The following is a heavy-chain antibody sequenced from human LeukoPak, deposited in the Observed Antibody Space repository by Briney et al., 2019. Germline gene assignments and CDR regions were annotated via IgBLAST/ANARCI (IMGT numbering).Heavy chain of an antibody. CDR2: ISSITGFI. J-gene: IGHJ4*02. CDR3: AKGDRIAAAAPFDY. Sequence: GGSLRLSCAASGFSLSSYSMHWVRQAPGKGLECVSSISSITGFIHYADSVKGRFTISRDNAKNSLYLQMNSLRAEDTALYYCAKGDRIAAAAPFDYWGQGTLVTVSS. V-gene: IGHV3-21*04. CDR1: GFSLSSYS. D-gene: IGHD6-13*01.